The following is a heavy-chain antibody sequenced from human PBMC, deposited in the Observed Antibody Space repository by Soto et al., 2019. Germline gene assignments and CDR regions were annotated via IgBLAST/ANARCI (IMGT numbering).Heavy chain of an antibody. CDR1: GYTFTSYA. CDR3: ARVQSRYCSSTSCYAFVY. CDR2: INAGNGNT. D-gene: IGHD2-2*01. V-gene: IGHV1-3*01. J-gene: IGHJ4*02. Sequence: ASVKVSCKASGYTFTSYAMHWVRQAPGQRLEWMGWINAGNGNTKYSQKFQGRVTITRDTSVSTAYMELSSLRSEDTAVYYCARVQSRYCSSTSCYAFVYWGQGTPVTVSS.